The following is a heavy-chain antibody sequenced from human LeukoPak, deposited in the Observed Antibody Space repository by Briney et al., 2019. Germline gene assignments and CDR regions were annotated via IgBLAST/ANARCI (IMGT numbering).Heavy chain of an antibody. V-gene: IGHV4-34*01. CDR1: GGSFSGYY. J-gene: IGHJ4*02. CDR3: ASGRMGIAAAGSIDS. Sequence: KTSETLCLTCAVYGGSFSGYYWSWIRQPPGEGVEWIGEINHSGSTNYNPSLKSRVTISGDTSKNQFALKLSSVTAADTAVYYCASGRMGIAAAGSIDSWGQRTLVTVSS. D-gene: IGHD6-13*01. CDR2: INHSGST.